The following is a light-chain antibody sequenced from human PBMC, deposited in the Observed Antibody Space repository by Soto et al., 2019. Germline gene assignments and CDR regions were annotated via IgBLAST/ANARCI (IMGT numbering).Light chain of an antibody. V-gene: IGLV2-8*01. Sequence: QSALTQPPSASGSPGQSVTISCTGTSSDVGGYNYVSWYQQHPGRAPKLMIYEVSKRPSGVPDRFSGSKSGNTASLTVSGLQAEDEADYYCSSYAGSSSVYVFGTGTKVTVL. CDR3: SSYAGSSSVYV. CDR1: SSDVGGYNY. J-gene: IGLJ1*01. CDR2: EVS.